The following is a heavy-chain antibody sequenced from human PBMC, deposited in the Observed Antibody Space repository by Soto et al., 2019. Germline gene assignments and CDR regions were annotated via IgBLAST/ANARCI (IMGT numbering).Heavy chain of an antibody. Sequence: GASVKVSCKASGYTLTSYAMHWVRQAPGQRLEWMGWINAGNGNTKYSQKFQGRVTITRDTSASTAYMELSSLRSEDTAVYYCARGPGRELLSPICYYGMDVWGQGTTVTVSS. CDR3: ARGPGRELLSPICYYGMDV. CDR1: GYTLTSYA. CDR2: INAGNGNT. D-gene: IGHD3-10*01. J-gene: IGHJ6*02. V-gene: IGHV1-3*01.